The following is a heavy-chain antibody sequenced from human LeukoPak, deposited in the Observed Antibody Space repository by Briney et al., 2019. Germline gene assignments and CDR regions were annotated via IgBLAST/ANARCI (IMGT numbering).Heavy chain of an antibody. Sequence: KASETLSLTCTVSGGSISSDYWSWIRQPPGRGLEWIGYIYSSGSTNYNPSLKSRVTISVDTSKNQFALRLSSVTAADTAVYYCAKSYFDYSTYYSYYFNLWGQGALVTVSS. V-gene: IGHV4-4*09. D-gene: IGHD4-11*01. CDR2: IYSSGST. CDR3: AKSYFDYSTYYSYYFNL. CDR1: GGSISSDY. J-gene: IGHJ4*02.